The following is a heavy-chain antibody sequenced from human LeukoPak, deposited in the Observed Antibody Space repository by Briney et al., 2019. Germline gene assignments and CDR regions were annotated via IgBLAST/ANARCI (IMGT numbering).Heavy chain of an antibody. D-gene: IGHD6-19*01. V-gene: IGHV3-23*01. J-gene: IGHJ4*02. CDR3: ATSSAGIAVAGDFDY. Sequence: PGGSLRLSCAASGFTFSSYAMSWVRQAPRKGLEWVSASSGSGGSTYYADSVKGRFTISRDNSKNTLYLQMNSLRPEDTAVYYCATSSAGIAVAGDFDYWGQGTLVTVSS. CDR1: GFTFSSYA. CDR2: SSGSGGST.